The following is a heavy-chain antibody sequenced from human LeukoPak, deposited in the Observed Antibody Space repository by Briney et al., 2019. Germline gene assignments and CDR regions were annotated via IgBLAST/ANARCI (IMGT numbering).Heavy chain of an antibody. J-gene: IGHJ6*02. D-gene: IGHD2-2*01. CDR3: AVCSSTSCRYSIHYYYGMDV. V-gene: IGHV4-59*01. CDR2: IYYSGST. CDR1: GGSISSYY. Sequence: SETLSLTCTVSGGSISSYYWSWIRQPPGKGLEWIGYIYYSGSTNYNPSLKSRVTISVDTSKNQFSLKLSSVTAADTAVYYCAVCSSTSCRYSIHYYYGMDVWGQGTTVTVSS.